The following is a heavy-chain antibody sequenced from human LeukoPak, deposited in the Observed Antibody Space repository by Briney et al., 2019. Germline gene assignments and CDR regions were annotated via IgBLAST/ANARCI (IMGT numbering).Heavy chain of an antibody. CDR1: GFTFSDYY. Sequence: GGSLRLSXAASGFTFSDYYMSWIRQAPGKGVEWVSYISSSGSTIYYADSVKGRFTISRDNAKNSLYLQMNSLRAEDTAVYYCARARRMLYEYTYFDYWGQGTLVTVSS. CDR2: ISSSGSTI. CDR3: ARARRMLYEYTYFDY. D-gene: IGHD2-8*01. V-gene: IGHV3-11*04. J-gene: IGHJ4*02.